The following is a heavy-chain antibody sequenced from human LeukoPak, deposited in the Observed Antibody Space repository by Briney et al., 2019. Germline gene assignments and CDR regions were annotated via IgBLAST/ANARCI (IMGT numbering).Heavy chain of an antibody. CDR1: GFTFSSYA. V-gene: IGHV3-15*01. D-gene: IGHD6-19*01. J-gene: IGHJ4*02. CDR2: IKSKTDGGTT. CDR3: TTDVSGWSPGVDY. Sequence: GGSLRLSCAASGFTFSSYAMSWVRQAPGKGLEWVGRIKSKTDGGTTDYAAPVKGRFTISRDDSKNTLYLQMNSLKTEDTAVYYCTTDVSGWSPGVDYWGQGTLVTVSS.